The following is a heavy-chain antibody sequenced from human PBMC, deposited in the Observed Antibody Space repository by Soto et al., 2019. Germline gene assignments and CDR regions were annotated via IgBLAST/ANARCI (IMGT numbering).Heavy chain of an antibody. CDR3: ARFIAPFDY. V-gene: IGHV3-48*01. J-gene: IGHJ4*02. Sequence: GGSLRLSCEASGFTISECSMNWVRRTPGKGLEWLAYITIRTGNVHYADSVKGRFTISRDNAKNSLYLQMNSLRAEDTAVYYCARFIAPFDYWGQGTLVTVSS. CDR1: GFTISECS. CDR2: ITIRTGNV. D-gene: IGHD6-13*01.